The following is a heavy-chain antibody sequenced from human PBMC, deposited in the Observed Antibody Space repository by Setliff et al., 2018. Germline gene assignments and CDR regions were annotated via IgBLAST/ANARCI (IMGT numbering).Heavy chain of an antibody. CDR2: ISVYNGDT. Sequence: ASVKVSCKASGYTFRNYAFAWVRQAPGQGLEWVGWISVYNGDTNYAQKFQGRVTLTTDTSTSTAYMELRSLTSDDSAFYYCARAPSVELVTIRTNSWFTYWGQGTPVTV. CDR1: GYTFRNYA. D-gene: IGHD5-18*01. CDR3: ARAPSVELVTIRTNSWFTY. J-gene: IGHJ4*02. V-gene: IGHV1-18*01.